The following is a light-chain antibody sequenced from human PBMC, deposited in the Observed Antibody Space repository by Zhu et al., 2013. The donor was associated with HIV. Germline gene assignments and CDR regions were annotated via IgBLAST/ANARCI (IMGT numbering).Light chain of an antibody. J-gene: IGLJ2*01. CDR3: HVWDSNTVI. V-gene: IGLV3-1*01. CDR2: QNY. Sequence: SYNLTQPPSLSVSPGQTASITCSGHKLGDKYACWYQQKPGQSPMLVIYQNYRRPSGIPERFSGSNSGNTATLTISGTQALDEADYYCHVWDSNTVIFGGGTKLTVL. CDR1: KLGDKY.